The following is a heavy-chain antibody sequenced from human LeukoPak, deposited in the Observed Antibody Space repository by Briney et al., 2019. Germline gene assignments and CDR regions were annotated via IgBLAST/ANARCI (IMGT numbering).Heavy chain of an antibody. D-gene: IGHD1-1*01. CDR1: GGSISSYY. Sequence: SETLSLTCTVSGGSISSYYWSWIRQPPGKGLEWIAYIYYSGSTNYNPSLKSRVTISVDTSKNQFSLKLSSVTAADPAVYYCAREERNGDYYYGMDVWGQGTTVTVSS. V-gene: IGHV4-59*01. J-gene: IGHJ6*02. CDR3: AREERNGDYYYGMDV. CDR2: IYYSGST.